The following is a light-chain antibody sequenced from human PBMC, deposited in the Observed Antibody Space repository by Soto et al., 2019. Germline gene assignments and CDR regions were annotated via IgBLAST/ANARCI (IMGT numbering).Light chain of an antibody. CDR3: QSYDSSLSGSV. V-gene: IGLV1-40*01. Sequence: QYVLTQPPSVSGAPGQRVTISCTGSSSNIGAGYEVHWYQQLPGTAPKLLIYGNSNRPSGVPDRFSGSKSGTSASLAITGLQAEDEADYYCQSYDSSLSGSVFGGGTKLTVL. CDR2: GNS. CDR1: SSNIGAGYE. J-gene: IGLJ2*01.